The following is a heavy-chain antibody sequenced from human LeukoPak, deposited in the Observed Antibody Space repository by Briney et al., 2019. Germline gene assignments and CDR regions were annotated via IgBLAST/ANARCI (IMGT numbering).Heavy chain of an antibody. V-gene: IGHV3-11*04. CDR2: ISSSGRTR. J-gene: IGHJ4*02. Sequence: PGGSLRLSCAASGFTFSDYYVSWIRQAPGKGLEWVSYISSSGRTRYYADSVKGRFTISRDNAKNSLYLQMNSLKAEDTAVYYCARDSSITMIRGVKDYWGQGTLVTVSS. CDR1: GFTFSDYY. CDR3: ARDSSITMIRGVKDY. D-gene: IGHD3-10*01.